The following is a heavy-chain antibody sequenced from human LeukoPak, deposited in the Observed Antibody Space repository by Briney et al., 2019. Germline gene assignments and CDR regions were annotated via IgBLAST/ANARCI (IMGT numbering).Heavy chain of an antibody. D-gene: IGHD4-11*01. CDR1: GSTFSSYG. Sequence: GGSLRLSCAASGSTFSSYGMHWVRQAPGKGLEWVAFIRYDGSNKYYADSVKGRFTISRDNSKNTLYLQMNSLRAEDTAVYYCAKGDYSNYGDYFDYWGQGTLVTVSS. V-gene: IGHV3-30*02. CDR3: AKGDYSNYGDYFDY. J-gene: IGHJ4*02. CDR2: IRYDGSNK.